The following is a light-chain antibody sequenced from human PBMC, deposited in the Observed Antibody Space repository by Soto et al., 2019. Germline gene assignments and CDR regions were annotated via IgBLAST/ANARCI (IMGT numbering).Light chain of an antibody. CDR3: QQYNNWAGWA. J-gene: IGKJ1*01. Sequence: EIVMTQSPVTLSVSPGERVTLSCRASQSVSSNLAWYQQKPGQAPRLLIYGASTRATGIPARFSGSGSGTEFTLTISSLQSEDFAVYYCQQYNNWAGWAFGQGTKVE. CDR2: GAS. CDR1: QSVSSN. V-gene: IGKV3-15*01.